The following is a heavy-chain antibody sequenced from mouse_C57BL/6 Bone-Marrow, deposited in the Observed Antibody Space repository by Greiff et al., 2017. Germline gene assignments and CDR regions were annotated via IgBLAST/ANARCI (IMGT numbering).Heavy chain of an antibody. V-gene: IGHV5-9-1*02. Sequence: EVQVVESGAGLVKPGGSLKLSCAASGFTFSSYAMSWVRQTPEQRLEWVEYISSGGDYIYYAATVKGRFTISRDNARNTLYLQMSSLKSEATAMYYCTRYRRYWGQGTLVTVSA. J-gene: IGHJ3*01. CDR2: ISSGGDYI. CDR3: TRYRRY. D-gene: IGHD2-12*01. CDR1: GFTFSSYA.